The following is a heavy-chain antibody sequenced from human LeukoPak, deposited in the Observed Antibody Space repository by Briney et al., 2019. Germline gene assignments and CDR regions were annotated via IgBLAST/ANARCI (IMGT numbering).Heavy chain of an antibody. D-gene: IGHD3-10*01. CDR1: GFSLSNFQ. CDR2: ISLDGSTE. Sequence: GGSLRLSCVASGFSLSNFQMYWVRQAPGKGLEWVSIISLDGSTEFYADSVKGRFTISRDTASNTMHLEMNNLRVEDTAVYYCMRDYMGWFDPWGQGSLVTVSS. J-gene: IGHJ5*02. CDR3: MRDYMGWFDP. V-gene: IGHV3-30-3*01.